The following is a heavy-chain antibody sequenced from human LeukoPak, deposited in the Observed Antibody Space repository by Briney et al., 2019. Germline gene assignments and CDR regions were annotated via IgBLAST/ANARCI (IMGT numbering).Heavy chain of an antibody. CDR2: IKQDGNEK. V-gene: IGHV3-7*03. D-gene: IGHD3-3*01. Sequence: PGGSLRLSCAASGFTFSTYWMNWVRQAPGKGLEWVANIKQDGNEKYYVDSVKGRFTISRDNAKNSLYLQMNSLRAEDTAIYYCARDAFFWAFDYWGQGTLVTVSS. CDR3: ARDAFFWAFDY. J-gene: IGHJ4*02. CDR1: GFTFSTYW.